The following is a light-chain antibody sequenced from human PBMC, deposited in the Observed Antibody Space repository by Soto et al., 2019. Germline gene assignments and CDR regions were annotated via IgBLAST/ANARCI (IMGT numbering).Light chain of an antibody. V-gene: IGLV2-14*01. J-gene: IGLJ2*01. Sequence: QSAVTQPASVSGSPGQSITISCTGTSSDVGGYDYVSWYQQYPGKAPRLIIHEVNNRPSGVSDRFSGSKSGNTASLTISGLRAEDEGDYFCSSFTGTSALILFGGGTKLTVL. CDR2: EVN. CDR1: SSDVGGYDY. CDR3: SSFTGTSALIL.